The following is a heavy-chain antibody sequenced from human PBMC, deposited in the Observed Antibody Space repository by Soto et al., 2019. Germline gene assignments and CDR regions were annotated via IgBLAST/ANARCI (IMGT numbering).Heavy chain of an antibody. Sequence: QVQLVESGGGVVQPGRSLRLSCAASGFTFSSYGMHWVRQAPGKGLEWVAVISYDGSNKYYADSVKGRFTISRDNSKNTLYLQMNSLRAEDTAVYYCAKDPIGYCSGGSCYSEGGFDPWGQGTLVTVSS. CDR1: GFTFSSYG. CDR3: AKDPIGYCSGGSCYSEGGFDP. D-gene: IGHD2-15*01. V-gene: IGHV3-30*18. CDR2: ISYDGSNK. J-gene: IGHJ5*02.